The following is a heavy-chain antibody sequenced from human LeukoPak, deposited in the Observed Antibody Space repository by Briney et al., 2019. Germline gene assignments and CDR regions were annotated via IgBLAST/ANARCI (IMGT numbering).Heavy chain of an antibody. V-gene: IGHV3-23*01. CDR1: GVTFSSYG. CDR2: ISGSGGST. CDR3: AKDMSGGDCPDY. J-gene: IGHJ4*02. Sequence: GGTLRLSCAASGVTFSSYGMSWVRQAPGKGLEWVSAISGSGGSTYYADSVKGRFTTSRDNSKNTLYLQMNSLRAEDTAVYYCAKDMSGGDCPDYWGQGTLVTVSS. D-gene: IGHD2-21*02.